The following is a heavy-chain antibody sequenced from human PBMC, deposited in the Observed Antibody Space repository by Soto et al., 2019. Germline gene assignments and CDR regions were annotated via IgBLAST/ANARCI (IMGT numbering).Heavy chain of an antibody. CDR1: GYTFTSYY. D-gene: IGHD4-4*01. V-gene: IGHV1-46*01. CDR2: INPSGGST. CDR3: ARDHHMTTVTTGYYYYGMDV. J-gene: IGHJ6*02. Sequence: ASVKVSCKASGYTFTSYYMHWVRQAPGQGLEWMGIINPSGGSTSYAQKFQGRVTMTRDTSTSTVYMELSSLRSEDTAVYYCARDHHMTTVTTGYYYYGMDVWGQGTTVTVSS.